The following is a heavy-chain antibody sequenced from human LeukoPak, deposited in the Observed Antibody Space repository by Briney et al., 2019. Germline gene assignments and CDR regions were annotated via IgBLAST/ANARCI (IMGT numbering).Heavy chain of an antibody. D-gene: IGHD4-17*01. CDR1: GGSFSGYY. CDR3: ASRSYGETNYYYGMDV. Sequence: SETLSLTCAVYGGSFSGYYWSWICQPPGKGLEWIGEINHSGSTNYNPSLKRRVTISVDTSKNQFSLTLSSVTAADTAVYYCASRSYGETNYYYGMDVWGQGTTVTVSS. J-gene: IGHJ6*02. CDR2: INHSGST. V-gene: IGHV4-34*01.